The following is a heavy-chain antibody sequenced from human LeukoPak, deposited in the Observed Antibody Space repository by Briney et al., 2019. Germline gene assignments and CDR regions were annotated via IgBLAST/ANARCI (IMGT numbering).Heavy chain of an antibody. D-gene: IGHD2-15*01. Sequence: GASVKVSCKASGGTFSSYAISWVRQAPGRGLEWMGGIIPIFGTANYAQKFQGRVTITADESTSTAYMELSSLRSEDTAVYYCARGRYCSGGSCYSPPWSALNWFDPWGQGTLVTVSS. J-gene: IGHJ5*02. CDR1: GGTFSSYA. CDR2: IIPIFGTA. V-gene: IGHV1-69*01. CDR3: ARGRYCSGGSCYSPPWSALNWFDP.